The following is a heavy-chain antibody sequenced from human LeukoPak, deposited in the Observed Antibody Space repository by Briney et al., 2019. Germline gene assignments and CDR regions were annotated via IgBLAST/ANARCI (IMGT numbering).Heavy chain of an antibody. D-gene: IGHD3-3*01. J-gene: IGHJ5*02. CDR3: ARGNYDFWSGPANWFDP. Sequence: PSETLSLTCTVSGGSISSYYWSWIRQPPGKGLEWIGYIYYSGSTNYNPSLKSRVTISVDTSKNQFSLKLSSVTAADTAVYYCARGNYDFWSGPANWFDPWGQGTLVTVSS. CDR1: GGSISSYY. CDR2: IYYSGST. V-gene: IGHV4-59*01.